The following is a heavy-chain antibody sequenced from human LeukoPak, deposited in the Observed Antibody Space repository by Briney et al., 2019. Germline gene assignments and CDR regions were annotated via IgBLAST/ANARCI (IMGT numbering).Heavy chain of an antibody. V-gene: IGHV1-8*03. Sequence: ASVKVSCKASGYTFTSYDINWVRQATGQGLEWMGWMNPNSGNTGYAQKFQGRVTITRNTSISTPYMDLSSLRSEDTAVYYCARGLEAYYDFWSGYYDYYYYMDIWGKGTTVTVFS. CDR2: MNPNSGNT. J-gene: IGHJ6*03. CDR3: ARGLEAYYDFWSGYYDYYYYMDI. CDR1: GYTFTSYD. D-gene: IGHD3-3*01.